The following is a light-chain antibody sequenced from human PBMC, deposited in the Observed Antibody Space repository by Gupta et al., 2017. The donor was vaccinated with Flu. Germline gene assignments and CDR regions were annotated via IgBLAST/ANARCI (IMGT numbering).Light chain of an antibody. CDR3: QAWDSSTVV. CDR2: QDS. V-gene: IGLV3-1*01. Sequence: SYALTQPPPVSVSPGQTASITCSGDKLGDKYACWYQQKPGQSPVLVIYQDSKRPSGIPARFSGSNSGNTATLTISGTQAMDEADYYCQAWDSSTVVFGGGTKLTVL. J-gene: IGLJ2*01. CDR1: KLGDKY.